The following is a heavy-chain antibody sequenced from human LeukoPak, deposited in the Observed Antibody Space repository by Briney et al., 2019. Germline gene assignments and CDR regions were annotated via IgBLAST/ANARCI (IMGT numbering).Heavy chain of an antibody. J-gene: IGHJ3*02. CDR2: ISTDGSST. CDR1: GFTFSSYW. V-gene: IGHV3-74*01. D-gene: IGHD6-6*01. CDR3: VREYSSSSGRAFDM. Sequence: QAGGSLRLSCAASGFTFSSYWMRWVRQAPGKGLVWVSRISTDGSSTNSADSVKGRFTISRDNAKNTLYLQMNSLRAEDTAVYYCVREYSSSSGRAFDMWGQGTMVTVSP.